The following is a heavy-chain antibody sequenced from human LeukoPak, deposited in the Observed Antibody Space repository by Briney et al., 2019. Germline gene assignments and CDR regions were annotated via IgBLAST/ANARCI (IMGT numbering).Heavy chain of an antibody. CDR1: GGSISSHY. CDR2: IYYSGST. CDR3: ARGSTVVRSPFDY. J-gene: IGHJ4*02. Sequence: SETLSLTCTVSGGSISSHYWSWIRQPPGKGLEWIGYIYYSGSTNYNPSLKSRVTISVDTSKNQFSLKLSSVTAADTAVYYCARGSTVVRSPFDYWGQGTLVTVSS. V-gene: IGHV4-59*11. D-gene: IGHD4-23*01.